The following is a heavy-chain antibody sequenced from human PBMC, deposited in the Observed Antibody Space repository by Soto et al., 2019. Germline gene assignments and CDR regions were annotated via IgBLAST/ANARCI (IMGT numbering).Heavy chain of an antibody. V-gene: IGHV1-2*04. Sequence: PSVKVSCKASGYTFTGYYMHWVRQAPGQGLEWMGWINPNSGGTNYAQKFQGWVTMTRDTSISTAYMELSSLRSEDTAVYYCAGTIFGVVIGDYYYMDVWGKGTTVTVSS. CDR3: AGTIFGVVIGDYYYMDV. J-gene: IGHJ6*03. D-gene: IGHD3-3*01. CDR1: GYTFTGYY. CDR2: INPNSGGT.